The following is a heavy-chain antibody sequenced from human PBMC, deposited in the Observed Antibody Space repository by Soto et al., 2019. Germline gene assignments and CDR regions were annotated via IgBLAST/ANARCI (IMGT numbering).Heavy chain of an antibody. CDR3: ARQAKIGDRSQFYFDS. Sequence: GGSLRLSCAASGFTFSSYGMHWVRQAPGKGLEWVAVISYDGRNKHYVDSVKGRFTISRDNSQDTLYLQMDSLRPDDTAVYYCARQAKIGDRSQFYFDSWGQGTLVTVSS. J-gene: IGHJ4*02. D-gene: IGHD3-16*01. V-gene: IGHV3-30*03. CDR1: GFTFSSYG. CDR2: ISYDGRNK.